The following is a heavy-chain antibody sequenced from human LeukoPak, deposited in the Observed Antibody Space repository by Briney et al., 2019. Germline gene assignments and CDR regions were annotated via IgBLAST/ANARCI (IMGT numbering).Heavy chain of an antibody. CDR3: ASRAPPGSMDY. D-gene: IGHD3-10*01. V-gene: IGHV4-30-2*01. CDR1: GGSISSGGYS. Sequence: SETLSLTCAVSGGSISSGGYSWSWIRQPPGKGLEWIEYIYHSGSTYYNPSLKSRVTISVDRSKNQFSLKLSSVTAADTAVYYCASRAPPGSMDYWGQGTLVTVSS. CDR2: IYHSGST. J-gene: IGHJ4*02.